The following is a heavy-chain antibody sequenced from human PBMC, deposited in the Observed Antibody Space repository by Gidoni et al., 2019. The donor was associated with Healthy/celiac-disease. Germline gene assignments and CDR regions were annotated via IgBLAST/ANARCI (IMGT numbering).Heavy chain of an antibody. CDR3: ARLIAVAGTFDYDGMDV. J-gene: IGHJ6*02. CDR2: IAPSDSYT. CDR1: GYSFTSYW. Sequence: EVQLVQSGAEVKKPGESLRISCKGSGYSFTSYWISWVRQMPGKGLEWMGRIAPSDSYTNYSPSFQGHVTISADKSISTAYLQWSSLKASDTAMYYCARLIAVAGTFDYDGMDVWGQGTTVTVSS. D-gene: IGHD6-19*01. V-gene: IGHV5-10-1*03.